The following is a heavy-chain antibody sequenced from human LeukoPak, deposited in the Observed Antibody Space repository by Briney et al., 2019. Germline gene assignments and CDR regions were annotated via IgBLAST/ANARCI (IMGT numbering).Heavy chain of an antibody. V-gene: IGHV3-74*01. CDR3: ARHCASTSCFHY. CDR2: INGDGRNI. J-gene: IGHJ4*02. D-gene: IGHD2-2*01. Sequence: GGSLRLSCVASGFTFSRYWMHWVRQDPRKGLVWVSRINGDGRNINYADSVRGRFTISRDNAKNTLYLQMNSLRAEDTAVYYCARHCASTSCFHYWGQGTLVTVPS. CDR1: GFTFSRYW.